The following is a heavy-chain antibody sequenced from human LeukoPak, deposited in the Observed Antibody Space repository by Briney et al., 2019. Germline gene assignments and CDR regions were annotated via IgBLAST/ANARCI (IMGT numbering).Heavy chain of an antibody. Sequence: PGGSLRLSCAASGFTFSSYSMNWVRQAPGKGLEWVSYISSSSSTIYYADSVKGRFTISRDNAKNSLYLQMNSLRAEDTAVYYCARDLPSYYYDSSGFDYWGQGTLVTVSS. CDR2: ISSSSSTI. V-gene: IGHV3-48*04. CDR1: GFTFSSYS. J-gene: IGHJ4*02. CDR3: ARDLPSYYYDSSGFDY. D-gene: IGHD3-22*01.